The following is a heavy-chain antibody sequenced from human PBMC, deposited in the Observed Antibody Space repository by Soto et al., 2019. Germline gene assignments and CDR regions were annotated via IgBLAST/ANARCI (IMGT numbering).Heavy chain of an antibody. CDR1: GDSIRNLY. Sequence: SETLSLTCSVSGDSIRNLYWSWIRQPLGKGLEWIGYIYRGGSTKYNPSLKSRLTMSADTSKNQFSLKLTSVTAADTAVYYCARQPTTADIDLWFDPWGQGTLVTVSS. D-gene: IGHD2-2*01. J-gene: IGHJ5*02. CDR2: IYRGGST. CDR3: ARQPTTADIDLWFDP. V-gene: IGHV4-59*11.